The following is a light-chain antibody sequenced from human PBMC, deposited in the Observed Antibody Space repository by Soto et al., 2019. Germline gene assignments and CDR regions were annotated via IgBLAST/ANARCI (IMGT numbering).Light chain of an antibody. CDR1: QSISSY. V-gene: IGKV1-39*01. Sequence: DIQMTQSPSSLSASVGDRVTITCRASQSISSYLNWYQQKPGKAPKLLIYAASSLQSGVPSRFRGSGSGTDFPLTISSLQPEDFATFYCPQRYSTRLTFGGGTKVEIK. J-gene: IGKJ4*01. CDR3: PQRYSTRLT. CDR2: AAS.